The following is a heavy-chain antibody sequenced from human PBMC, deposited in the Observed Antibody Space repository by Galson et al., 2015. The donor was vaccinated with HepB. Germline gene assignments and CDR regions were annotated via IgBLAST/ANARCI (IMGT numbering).Heavy chain of an antibody. CDR2: ISAYNGNT. D-gene: IGHD3-10*01. J-gene: IGHJ6*02. Sequence: SVKVSCKASGYTFTSYGISWVRQAPGQGLEWMGWISAYNGNTNYAQKLQGRVTMTTDTSTSTAYMELRSLRSDDTAVYYCARDIGDDTLNPPSYGMDVWGQGTTVTVSS. CDR1: GYTFTSYG. V-gene: IGHV1-18*04. CDR3: ARDIGDDTLNPPSYGMDV.